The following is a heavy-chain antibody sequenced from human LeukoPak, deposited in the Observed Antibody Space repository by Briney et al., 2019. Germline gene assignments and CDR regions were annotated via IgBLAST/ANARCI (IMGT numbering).Heavy chain of an antibody. J-gene: IGHJ4*02. V-gene: IGHV3-21*01. CDR2: ISSSSYI. Sequence: GGSLRLSCAASGFTFSSYSMIWVRQAPGKGLEWVSSISSSSYIYYADSVKGRFTISRDNAKNSLYLQMNSLRAEDTAVYYCASSLVDTAMARTDYWGQGTLVTVSS. CDR1: GFTFSSYS. D-gene: IGHD5-18*01. CDR3: ASSLVDTAMARTDY.